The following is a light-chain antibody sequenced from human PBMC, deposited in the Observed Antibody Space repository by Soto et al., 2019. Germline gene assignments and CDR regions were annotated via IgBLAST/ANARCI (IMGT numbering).Light chain of an antibody. CDR1: RSDIGAYNF. CDR3: TSWTTGTTMI. J-gene: IGLJ2*01. Sequence: QSALTLAASVSGSPGQSITISCTGTRSDIGAYNFVSWYQQHPGEVPKLILYDVNVRPSGVSNRFSGSKSGNTASLTISGLKAEDEADYYCTSWTTGTTMIFGGGTKVTVL. CDR2: DVN. V-gene: IGLV2-14*03.